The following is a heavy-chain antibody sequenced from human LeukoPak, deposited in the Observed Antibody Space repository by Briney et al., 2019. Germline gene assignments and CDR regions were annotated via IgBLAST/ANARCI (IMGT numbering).Heavy chain of an antibody. CDR1: GYTFTGYY. CDR3: ARPAGTRRIPASKFDY. D-gene: IGHD6-13*01. V-gene: IGHV1-2*04. CDR2: INPNSGGT. Sequence: ASVKVSCKASGYTFTGYYMHWVRQAPGQGLEWMGWINPNSGGTNYAQKFQGWVTMTRDTSISTAYMELSRLRSDDTAVYYCARPAGTRRIPASKFDYWGQGTLVTVSS. J-gene: IGHJ4*02.